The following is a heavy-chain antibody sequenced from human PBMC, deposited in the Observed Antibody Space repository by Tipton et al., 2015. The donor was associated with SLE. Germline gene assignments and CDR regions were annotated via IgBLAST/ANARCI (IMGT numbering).Heavy chain of an antibody. CDR1: GFTFSSYA. V-gene: IGHV3-23*01. CDR2: ISGSGGST. J-gene: IGHJ5*02. Sequence: SLRLSCAASGFTFSSYAMSWVRQAPGKGLEWVSAISGSGGSTYYADSVKGRFTISRDNSKNTLYLQMNSLRAEDTAVYYCAKGLHRESKWELQGNWFDPWGQGTLVTVSS. CDR3: AKGLHRESKWELQGNWFDP. D-gene: IGHD1-26*01.